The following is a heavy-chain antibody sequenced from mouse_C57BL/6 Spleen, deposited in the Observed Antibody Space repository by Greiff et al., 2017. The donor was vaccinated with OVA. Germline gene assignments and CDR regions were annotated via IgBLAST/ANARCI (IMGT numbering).Heavy chain of an antibody. J-gene: IGHJ2*01. V-gene: IGHV1-59*01. CDR2: IDPSDSYT. D-gene: IGHD6-1*01. CDR3: ARGEEANSDY. Sequence: QVQLQQPGAELVRPGTSVKLSCKASGYTFTSYWMHWVKQRPGQGLEWIGVIDPSDSYTNYNQKFKGKATLTVDTSSSTAYMQLSSLTSEDAAVYYCARGEEANSDYWGQGTTLTVSS. CDR1: GYTFTSYW.